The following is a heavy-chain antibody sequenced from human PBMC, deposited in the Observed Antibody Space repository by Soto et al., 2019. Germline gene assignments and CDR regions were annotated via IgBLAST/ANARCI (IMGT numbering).Heavy chain of an antibody. Sequence: ASVKVSCKASGYTFTGYYMHWVRQAPGQGLEWMGWISAYNGNTNYAQKLQGRVTMTTDTSTSTAYMELRSLRSDDTAVYYCGRVGSALDYWGQGTLVTVSS. J-gene: IGHJ4*02. CDR2: ISAYNGNT. CDR3: GRVGSALDY. CDR1: GYTFTGYY. V-gene: IGHV1-18*04. D-gene: IGHD3-10*01.